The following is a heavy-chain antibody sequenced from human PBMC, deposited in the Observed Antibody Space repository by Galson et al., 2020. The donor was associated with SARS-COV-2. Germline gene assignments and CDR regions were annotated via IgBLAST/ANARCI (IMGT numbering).Heavy chain of an antibody. CDR3: ARSPAGFAFDY. D-gene: IGHD3-3*01. V-gene: IGHV4-39*07. J-gene: IGHJ4*02. CDR2: IFYSGIT. CDR1: GGFISSNTDY. Sequence: SETLSLTCSVSGGFISSNTDYWAWIRQPPGKGLEWIGSIFYSGITFYNPSLQGRVTILLDTSNNQFSLKVRSLTASDTAIYYCARSPAGFAFDYWGQGTLAAVSS.